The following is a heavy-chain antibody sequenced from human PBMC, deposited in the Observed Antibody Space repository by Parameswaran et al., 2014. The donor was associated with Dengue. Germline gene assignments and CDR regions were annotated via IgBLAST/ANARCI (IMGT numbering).Heavy chain of an antibody. D-gene: IGHD1-26*01. J-gene: IGHJ4*02. CDR3: ARSGAPLLLLDY. CDR2: INPNGGST. Sequence: CVRQAPGQGLEWMGIINPNGGSTTYAQQFQGRVTMTTDTSTSTVYMELSSLRSEDTAVYYCARSGAPLLLLDYWGQGAPVTVSS. V-gene: IGHV1-46*01.